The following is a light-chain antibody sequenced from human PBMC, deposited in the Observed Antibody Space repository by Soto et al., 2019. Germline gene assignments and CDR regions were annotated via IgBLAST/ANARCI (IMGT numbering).Light chain of an antibody. CDR2: GAS. CDR3: QQYNNWSRT. Sequence: EIVMTQSPVTLSVSPGERATLSCRASQSVSSNLAWYQQKPGQAPRLLIYGASTRATGIPARFSGSGSGTEFPLTISGLQSEEFAVYYCQQYNNWSRTFGQGTKVEIK. J-gene: IGKJ1*01. V-gene: IGKV3-15*01. CDR1: QSVSSN.